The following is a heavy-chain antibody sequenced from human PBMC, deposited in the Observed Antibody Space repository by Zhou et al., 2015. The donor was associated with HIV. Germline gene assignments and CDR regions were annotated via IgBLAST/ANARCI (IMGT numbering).Heavy chain of an antibody. V-gene: IGHV1-69*06. CDR1: GGTFSSYA. J-gene: IGHJ4*02. D-gene: IGHD3-9*01. CDR3: ARESEPRYYNLLTGYTH. Sequence: QVQLVQSGAEVKKPGSSVKVSCKASGGTFSSYAISWVRQAPGQGPEWMGGISPISGTPNYAQKFQGRVTITADKSTGTTYMELRSLRSEDTATYYCARESEPRYYNLLTGYTHWGQGTLVIVSS. CDR2: ISPISGTP.